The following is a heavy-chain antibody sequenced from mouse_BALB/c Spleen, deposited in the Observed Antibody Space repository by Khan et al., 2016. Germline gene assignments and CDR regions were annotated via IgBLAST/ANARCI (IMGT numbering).Heavy chain of an antibody. CDR3: ARMDGYYDY. V-gene: IGHV9-1*02. J-gene: IGHJ2*01. CDR2: INTYTGEP. CDR1: GYTFTNYG. Sequence: QIQLVQSGPELKKPGETVKISCKASGYTFTNYGMNWVKQAPGKGLKWMGWINTYTGEPTYADDFKGRFAFSLETSASTAYLQINNLKNEDMATYFCARMDGYYDYWGQGTTLTFSS. D-gene: IGHD2-3*01.